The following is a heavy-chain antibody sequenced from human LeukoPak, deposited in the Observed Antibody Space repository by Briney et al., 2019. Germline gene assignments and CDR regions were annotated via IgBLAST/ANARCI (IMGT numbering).Heavy chain of an antibody. D-gene: IGHD3-10*01. CDR2: INSDGSGA. V-gene: IGHV3-74*01. Sequence: GGSLRLSCAASGFTFSSNWMHWVRQAPGKGLVWVSRINSDGSGAIYADSVKGRFTISRDNAKNTLYLQMNSLSAEDTAVYYCAVPRIGNYYGMDVWGQGTTVTVSS. CDR3: AVPRIGNYYGMDV. J-gene: IGHJ6*02. CDR1: GFTFSSNW.